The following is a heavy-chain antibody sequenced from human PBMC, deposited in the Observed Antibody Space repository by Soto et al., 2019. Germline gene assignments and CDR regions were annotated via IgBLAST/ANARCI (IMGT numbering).Heavy chain of an antibody. CDR1: GYTFTSYY. CDR3: ARPYDSGGYYAEAYDI. J-gene: IGHJ3*02. D-gene: IGHD3-10*01. V-gene: IGHV1-46*03. CDR2: INPSGGST. Sequence: ASVKVSCKASGYTFTSYYMHWVRQAPGQGLEWMGIINPSGGSTSYAQKFQGRVTMTRDTSTSTVYMELSSLRSEDTAVYYCARPYDSGGYYAEAYDIWGQGTMVTVSS.